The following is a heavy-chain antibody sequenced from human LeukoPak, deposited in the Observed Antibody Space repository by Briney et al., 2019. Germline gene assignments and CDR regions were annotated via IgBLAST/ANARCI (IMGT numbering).Heavy chain of an antibody. Sequence: GGSLRLSCAASGFTVSSNYMSWVRQAPGKGLEWVSVIYSGGSTYYADSVKGRFTISRDNSKNTLYLQMNSLRAEGTAVYYCARDLQGDAFDIWGQGTMVTVSS. CDR2: IYSGGST. CDR1: GFTVSSNY. V-gene: IGHV3-53*01. J-gene: IGHJ3*02. CDR3: ARDLQGDAFDI.